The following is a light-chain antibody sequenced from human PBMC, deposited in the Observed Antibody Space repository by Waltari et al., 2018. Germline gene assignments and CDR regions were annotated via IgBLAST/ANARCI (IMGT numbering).Light chain of an antibody. Sequence: DIEMTQSPSSLSASVGARVTMTCRASQNIRTYLNWYQQKPGKAPKVLIYGASNLQSGVPSRFSGSGSGTDFSLTISSLQPEDFATYYCQQSLKTPITFGQGTRLQIK. CDR3: QQSLKTPIT. J-gene: IGKJ5*01. V-gene: IGKV1-39*01. CDR1: QNIRTY. CDR2: GAS.